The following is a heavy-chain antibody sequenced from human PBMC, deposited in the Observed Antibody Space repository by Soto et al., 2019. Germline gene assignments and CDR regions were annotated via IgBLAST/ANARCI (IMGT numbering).Heavy chain of an antibody. D-gene: IGHD5-18*01. J-gene: IGHJ4*02. V-gene: IGHV1-46*01. CDR3: ATSVNSAMAFDY. Sequence: ASVKVSCKASGYTFTHYYIHWVRQAPGQGLEWMGIINPNGGITTYAQKFRAGFSMTRDTSTSTVYLELSSLRSEDSAVYYCATSVNSAMAFDYWGQGTLVTVSS. CDR1: GYTFTHYY. CDR2: INPNGGIT.